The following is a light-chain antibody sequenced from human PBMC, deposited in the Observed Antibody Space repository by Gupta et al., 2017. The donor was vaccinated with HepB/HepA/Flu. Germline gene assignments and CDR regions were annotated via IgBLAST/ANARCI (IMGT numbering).Light chain of an antibody. CDR1: ADVRTK. CDR3: QQYYHCTPYLT. CDR2: DVS. J-gene: IGKJ2*01. V-gene: IGKV3-15*01. Sequence: TQSPATLSVAPGESAAPSRRASADVRTKLAWYQRKPGQPPRLLSYDVSYRDANVPISFAGCGCATEFTLTATDVQSDDSATYVGQQYYHCTPYLTFGQGTK.